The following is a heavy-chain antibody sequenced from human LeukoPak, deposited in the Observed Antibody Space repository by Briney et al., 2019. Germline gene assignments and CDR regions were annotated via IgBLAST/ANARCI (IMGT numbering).Heavy chain of an antibody. CDR1: GYTFTSYA. J-gene: IGHJ4*02. V-gene: IGHV1-3*01. CDR3: AREKDSYAPN. Sequence: ASVKVSCKASGYTFTSYAMHWVRQAPGQRLEWMGWINAGNGNTKYSQKFQGRVTITADESTSTAYMELSSLRSEDTAVYYCAREKDSYAPNWGQGTLVTVSS. CDR2: INAGNGNT. D-gene: IGHD5-18*01.